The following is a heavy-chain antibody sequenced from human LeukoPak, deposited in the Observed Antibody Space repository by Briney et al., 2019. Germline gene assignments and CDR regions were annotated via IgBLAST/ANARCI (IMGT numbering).Heavy chain of an antibody. J-gene: IGHJ5*02. CDR2: IYDSGST. CDR3: ARHYGP. D-gene: IGHD3-16*01. CDR1: GGSISGYY. V-gene: IGHV4-59*05. Sequence: SETLSLTCTVSGGSISGYYWSWIRQPPGKGLEWIGSIYDSGSTYYNPSLKSRVTISVDTSKNQFSLKLNSVTAADTAVYYCARHYGPWGQGTLVTVSS.